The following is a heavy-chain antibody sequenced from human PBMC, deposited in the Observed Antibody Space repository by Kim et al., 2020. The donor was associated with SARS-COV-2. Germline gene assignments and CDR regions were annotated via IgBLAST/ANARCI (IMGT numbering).Heavy chain of an antibody. J-gene: IGHJ4*02. CDR2: T. Sequence: TNSNPSLKSRVTISVDTSKNQFSLKLSSVTAADTAVYYCASGRKRLSVDYWGQGTLVTVSS. D-gene: IGHD1-1*01. V-gene: IGHV4-4*09. CDR3: ASGRKRLSVDY.